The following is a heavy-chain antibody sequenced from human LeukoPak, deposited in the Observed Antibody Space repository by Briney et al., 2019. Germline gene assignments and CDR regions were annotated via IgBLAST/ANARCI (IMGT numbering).Heavy chain of an antibody. J-gene: IGHJ6*03. CDR2: IYSGST. CDR3: ARGIAARPYYYYYYMDV. D-gene: IGHD6-6*01. Sequence: PSETLSLTCTVSGGSISSSSYYWGWIRQPPGKGLEWIGSIYSGSTYYNPSLKSRPTISVDTSKNQFSLKLSSVTAADTAVYYCARGIAARPYYYYYYMDVWGKGTTVTVSS. CDR1: GGSISSSSYY. V-gene: IGHV4-39*07.